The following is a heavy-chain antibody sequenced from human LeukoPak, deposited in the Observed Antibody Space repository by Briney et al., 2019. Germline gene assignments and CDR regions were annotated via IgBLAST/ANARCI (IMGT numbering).Heavy chain of an antibody. CDR2: ISTEVNDK. CDR1: GFTFSGYS. J-gene: IGHJ4*02. V-gene: IGHV3-30*01. Sequence: PGGSRRPSSAAAGFTFSGYSIQWVRQPPGKGREWLTFISTEVNDKHYADSVKGRFTVARDNSKNTLRLQMTNVTTDDPAVYYCAKDKSVSADYYFDYWGQGTLATVSS. D-gene: IGHD3-10*01. CDR3: AKDKSVSADYYFDY.